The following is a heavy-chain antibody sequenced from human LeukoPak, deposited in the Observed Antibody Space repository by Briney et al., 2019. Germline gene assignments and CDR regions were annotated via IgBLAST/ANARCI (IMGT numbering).Heavy chain of an antibody. V-gene: IGHV5-51*01. D-gene: IGHD5-12*01. J-gene: IGHJ6*03. CDR1: GYSFTSYW. CDR3: ATSTSGYPYYYYYYYMDV. CDR2: IYPGDSDT. Sequence: GESLKISRKGSGYSFTSYWSGWVRQMPGKGLEWMGIIYPGDSDTRYSPSFQGQVTISADKSISTAYLQWSSLKASDTAMYYCATSTSGYPYYYYYYYMDVWGKGTTVTVSS.